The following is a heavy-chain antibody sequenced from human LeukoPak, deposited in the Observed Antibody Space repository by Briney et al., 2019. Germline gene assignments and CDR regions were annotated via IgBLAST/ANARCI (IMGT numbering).Heavy chain of an antibody. CDR1: GFTCSSHW. Sequence: PGGALRLSCAASGFTCSSHWMSWVRQAPGKGLEWVVNIKQDGSDKYYVDSVKGRFTISRDNAKKSLYLQMNSLRAEDTAVYYCARERSGIVGATLDYWGQGTLVTVSS. CDR3: ARERSGIVGATLDY. D-gene: IGHD1-26*01. CDR2: IKQDGSDK. V-gene: IGHV3-7*01. J-gene: IGHJ4*02.